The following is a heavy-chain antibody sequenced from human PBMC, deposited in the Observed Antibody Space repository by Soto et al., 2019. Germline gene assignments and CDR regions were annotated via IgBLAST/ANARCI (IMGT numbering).Heavy chain of an antibody. V-gene: IGHV4-59*08. J-gene: IGHJ4*02. CDR2: IYYSGST. CDR1: GFSISRYY. D-gene: IGHD3-10*01. CDR3: ARHYGSGSYYRSNYFDY. Sequence: SETLSLTCTVSGFSISRYYWSWSRQPPGKGLEWIGYIYYSGSTNYSPSLKSRVTISVDTSKNQFSLKLSSVTAADTAVYYCARHYGSGSYYRSNYFDYWGQGTLVTVSS.